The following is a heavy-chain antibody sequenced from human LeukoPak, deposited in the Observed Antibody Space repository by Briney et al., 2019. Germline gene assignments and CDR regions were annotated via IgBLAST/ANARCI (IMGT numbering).Heavy chain of an antibody. V-gene: IGHV3-48*03. D-gene: IGHD4-17*01. CDR2: ISRSGSTI. J-gene: IGHJ4*02. Sequence: GGSLRLSCSASGFTFSSYEMNWVRQAPGKGLEWVSYISRSGSTIYYPHSVKGRFTISRDNAKNSLYLQMNSLRAEDTAVYYCARGQADYGDYVLDRGQGTLVTVSS. CDR1: GFTFSSYE. CDR3: ARGQADYGDYVLD.